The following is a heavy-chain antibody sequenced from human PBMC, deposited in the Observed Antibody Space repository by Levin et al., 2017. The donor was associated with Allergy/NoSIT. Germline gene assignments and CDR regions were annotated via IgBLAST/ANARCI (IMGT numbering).Heavy chain of an antibody. CDR3: ARDRGSSSWYGLYYYGMDV. V-gene: IGHV3-64*01. CDR1: GFTFSSYA. Sequence: HAGGSLRLSCAASGFTFSSYAMHWVRQAPGKGLEYVSAISSNGGSTYYANSVKGRFTISRDNSKNTLYLQMGSLRAEDMAVYYCARDRGSSSWYGLYYYGMDVWGQGTTVTVSS. D-gene: IGHD6-13*01. J-gene: IGHJ6*02. CDR2: ISSNGGST.